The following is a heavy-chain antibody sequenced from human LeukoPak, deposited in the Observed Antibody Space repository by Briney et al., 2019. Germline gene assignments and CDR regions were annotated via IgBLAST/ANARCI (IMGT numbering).Heavy chain of an antibody. CDR3: ARSGYYDILSGYLYFFDY. CDR1: GGSISDTTYF. D-gene: IGHD3-9*01. J-gene: IGHJ4*02. CDR2: IYSSGST. Sequence: SETLSLTCSVSGGSISDTTYFWGWIRQPPGKGLEWIGSIYSSGSTYHNPSLKSRVTVSIDTSRNQFSLKLTSVAAAETAVYYCARSGYYDILSGYLYFFDYWGQGTLVTVSS. V-gene: IGHV4-39*01.